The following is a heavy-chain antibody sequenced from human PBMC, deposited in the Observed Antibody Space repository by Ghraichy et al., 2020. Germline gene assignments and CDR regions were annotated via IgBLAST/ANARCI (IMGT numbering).Heavy chain of an antibody. CDR2: ILSSSGYI. CDR1: GFTFSSYS. J-gene: IGHJ3*02. CDR3: ARDLTGSRGSLDAFAI. Sequence: GGSLRLSCVASGFTFSSYSMNWVRQAPGKGLEWVSSILSSSGYIYYADSVTGRFTISRDNAKNSLYLQMNSLRAEDTAVYYCARDLTGSRGSLDAFAIWGQGTMVTVSS. D-gene: IGHD3-10*01. V-gene: IGHV3-21*01.